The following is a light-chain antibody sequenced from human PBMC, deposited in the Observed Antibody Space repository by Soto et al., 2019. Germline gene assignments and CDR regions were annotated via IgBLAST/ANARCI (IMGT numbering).Light chain of an antibody. J-gene: IGKJ5*01. Sequence: EIVLTQSPGTLSLSPGERATLSCRASQSVSSSYLAWYQQKPGQAPRLLIYGASSRATGIPDRFSGSGSGTDFTLTISRLEPEDFVVYYCEQYGGSLITFGQGTRLEIK. CDR2: GAS. CDR1: QSVSSSY. V-gene: IGKV3-20*01. CDR3: EQYGGSLIT.